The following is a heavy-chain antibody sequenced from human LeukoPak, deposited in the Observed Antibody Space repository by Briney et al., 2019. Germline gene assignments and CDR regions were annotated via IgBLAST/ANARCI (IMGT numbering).Heavy chain of an antibody. CDR3: ARHDYGDWYFDL. V-gene: IGHV4-38-2*02. CDR2: IYHDGST. Sequence: SETLSLTCNVLGFSISSDYYWGWIRQPPGEGLEWTATIYHDGSTYYNPSLKGRVIISVNTSKNQFSLKLSSVTAADTAVYYCARHDYGDWYFDLWGRGTLVTVSS. D-gene: IGHD4-17*01. J-gene: IGHJ2*01. CDR1: GFSISSDYY.